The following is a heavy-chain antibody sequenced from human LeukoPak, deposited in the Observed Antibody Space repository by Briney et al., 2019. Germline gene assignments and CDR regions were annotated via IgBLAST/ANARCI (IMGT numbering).Heavy chain of an antibody. D-gene: IGHD3-10*01. CDR3: ARGTTMVRGVIMYPYYYYMDV. V-gene: IGHV4-4*07. J-gene: IGHJ6*03. Sequence: PSETLSLTCTVSGGSISSYYWSWIRQPAGKGLEWIGRVYTSGSTNYNPSLKSRVTMSVDTSKNQFSLKLSSVTAADTAVYYCARGTTMVRGVIMYPYYYYMDVWGKGTTVTISS. CDR2: VYTSGST. CDR1: GGSISSYY.